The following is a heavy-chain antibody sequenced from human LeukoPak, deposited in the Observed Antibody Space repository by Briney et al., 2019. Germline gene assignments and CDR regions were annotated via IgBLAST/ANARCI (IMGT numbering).Heavy chain of an antibody. CDR1: GCTFTAYY. D-gene: IGHD1-14*01. CDR3: ARDLSGISSATDAFDM. J-gene: IGHJ3*02. CDR2: INPNSGGT. V-gene: IGHV1-2*06. Sequence: ASVKVSCKASGCTFTAYYIHWVRQAPGQGLEWMGRINPNSGGTDSAQRFQGRVTMTRDTSMNTAYMELSRLRSDDTAVYYCARDLSGISSATDAFDMWGQGTMVTVSS.